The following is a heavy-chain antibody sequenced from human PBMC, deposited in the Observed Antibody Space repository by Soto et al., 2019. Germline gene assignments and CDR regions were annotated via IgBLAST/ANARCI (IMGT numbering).Heavy chain of an antibody. CDR1: GGSISSGDYF. V-gene: IGHV4-30-4*01. CDR2: ISSIGST. CDR3: ARGLVIRPYYYHGMDV. J-gene: IGHJ6*02. Sequence: QVQLQESGPGLVKPSQTLSLTCTVSGGSISSGDYFWSWIRQSPGKGLEWIGYISSIGSTYYNPSLKIRVSVSRHTSKNQFSLKLSSVTTTDTAVYYCARGLVIRPYYYHGMDVWGQGTTVTVSS. D-gene: IGHD3-9*01.